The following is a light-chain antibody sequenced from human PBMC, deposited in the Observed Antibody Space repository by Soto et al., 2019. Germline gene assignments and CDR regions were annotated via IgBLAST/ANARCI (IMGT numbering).Light chain of an antibody. Sequence: DFAMTQNQSSLSASVGDRVTITCRASQSISSYLNWYQQKPGKAPKLLIYAASSLQSGVPSRFSGSGSGTDFTLTISSLQPEECANYYCHHGNSTPPVTFGARAKVDI. CDR2: AAS. CDR3: HHGNSTPPVT. CDR1: QSISSY. V-gene: IGKV1-39*01. J-gene: IGKJ3*01.